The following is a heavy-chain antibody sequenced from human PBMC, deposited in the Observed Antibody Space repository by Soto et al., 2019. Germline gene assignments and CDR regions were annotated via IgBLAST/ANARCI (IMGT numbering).Heavy chain of an antibody. CDR3: ARVGASSAQGDY. J-gene: IGHJ4*02. CDR1: GFTFGSYS. Sequence: PGGSLRLSCAASGFTFGSYSMNWVRRAPGKGLEWVSSISSSSSYIYYADSVKGRFTISRDNAKNSLYLQMNSLRAEDTAVYYCARVGASSAQGDYWGQGTLVTVSS. D-gene: IGHD3-22*01. V-gene: IGHV3-21*01. CDR2: ISSSSSYI.